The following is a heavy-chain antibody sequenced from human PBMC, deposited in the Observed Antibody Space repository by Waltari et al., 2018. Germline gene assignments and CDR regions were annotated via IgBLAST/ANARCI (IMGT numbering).Heavy chain of an antibody. J-gene: IGHJ4*02. CDR3: ATRSSRYYDSSGYYYGPFDY. V-gene: IGHV3-74*01. Sequence: EVQLVESGGGLVQPGGSLRLSCAASGFTFSSYWMHWVRQAPGKGLVWVSRINSDGSSTSYADSVKGRFTISRDNAKNTLYLQMNSLRAEDTAVYYCATRSSRYYDSSGYYYGPFDYWGQGTLVTVSS. CDR1: GFTFSSYW. D-gene: IGHD3-22*01. CDR2: INSDGSST.